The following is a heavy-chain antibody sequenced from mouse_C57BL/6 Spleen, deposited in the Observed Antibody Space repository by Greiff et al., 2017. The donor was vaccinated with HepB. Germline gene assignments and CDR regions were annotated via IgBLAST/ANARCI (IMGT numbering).Heavy chain of an antibody. CDR1: GYTFTSYG. J-gene: IGHJ3*01. D-gene: IGHD1-1*01. Sequence: QVQLQQSGAELARPGASVKLSCKASGYTFTSYGISWVKQRTGQGLEWIGEIYPRSGNTYYNEKFKGKATLAADKSSRTAYMELRSLTSDDSAVYFCARSGYYGSSLAWFAYWGQGTLVTVSA. V-gene: IGHV1-81*01. CDR2: IYPRSGNT. CDR3: ARSGYYGSSLAWFAY.